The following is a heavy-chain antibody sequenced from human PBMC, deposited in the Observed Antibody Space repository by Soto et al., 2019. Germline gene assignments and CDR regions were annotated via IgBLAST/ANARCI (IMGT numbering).Heavy chain of an antibody. CDR2: ISGYNGDT. CDR3: ARDWVGDLAY. J-gene: IGHJ4*02. V-gene: IGHV1-18*01. CDR1: GYTFTSYG. Sequence: QVQLVQSGGEVKQPGASVKVSCKTSGYTFTSYGISWVRQAPGQGLEWMGWISGYNGDTKYVQKFQGRVTLTTDTSTNTAYMKVRSLRSDDTAVYYCARDWVGDLAYWGQGTLVTVSS. D-gene: IGHD4-17*01.